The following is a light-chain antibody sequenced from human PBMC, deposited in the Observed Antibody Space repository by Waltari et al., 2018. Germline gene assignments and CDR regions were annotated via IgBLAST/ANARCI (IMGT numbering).Light chain of an antibody. CDR3: QHYGSSPWT. CDR2: GAS. CDR1: QSVSRGY. J-gene: IGKJ1*01. V-gene: IGKV3-20*01. Sequence: ESVLTQSPGTLSLSPGERATLSCRASQSVSRGYLAWYQQRPGQAPRLLIYGASTRATGIPDRFSGSGSGTDLTLTISRLEPEDSAVYYCQHYGSSPWTFGQGTKVEIK.